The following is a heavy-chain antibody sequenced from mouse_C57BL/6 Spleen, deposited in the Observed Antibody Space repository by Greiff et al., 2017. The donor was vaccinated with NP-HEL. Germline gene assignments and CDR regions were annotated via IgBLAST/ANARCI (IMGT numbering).Heavy chain of an antibody. Sequence: QLQQSGPELVKPGASVKMSCKASGYTFTDYNMHWVKQSHGKSLEWIGYINPNNGGTSYNQKFKGKATLTVNKSSSTAYMELRSLTSEDSAVYYCARYRNYYGSSDWYFDVWGTGTTVTVSS. CDR2: INPNNGGT. J-gene: IGHJ1*03. CDR1: GYTFTDYN. D-gene: IGHD1-1*01. V-gene: IGHV1-22*01. CDR3: ARYRNYYGSSDWYFDV.